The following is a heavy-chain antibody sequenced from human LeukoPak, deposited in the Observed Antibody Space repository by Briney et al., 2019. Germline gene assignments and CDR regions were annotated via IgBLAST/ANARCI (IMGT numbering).Heavy chain of an antibody. V-gene: IGHV3-33*06. CDR2: IWSDGTNK. D-gene: IGHD3-3*01. CDR3: AKDTSSPVVGVAYYFDS. CDR1: GFTFSFYC. Sequence: GKSLTLSCAASGFTFSFYCMHWVRQAAGKGLEWVGVIWSDGTNKYYADSVKGRFTISRDNSNSTLYLQLSSLRAEDTAVYYCAKDTSSPVVGVAYYFDSWGQGTLVTVSS. J-gene: IGHJ4*02.